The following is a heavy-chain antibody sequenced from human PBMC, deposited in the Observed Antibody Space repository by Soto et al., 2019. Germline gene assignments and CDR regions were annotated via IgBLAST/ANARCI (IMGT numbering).Heavy chain of an antibody. D-gene: IGHD5-12*01. CDR3: ARGSSAFDW. CDR2: IDYSGNT. V-gene: IGHV4-59*01. Sequence: SETLSLTCAVSGGSINSYYWSWIRQPPGKGLEWIASIDYSGNTNCDPSLKSRVAISVDTSKNQFSLKLSSVTAADTAVYFCARGSSAFDWWGQGTLVTVSS. J-gene: IGHJ4*02. CDR1: GGSINSYY.